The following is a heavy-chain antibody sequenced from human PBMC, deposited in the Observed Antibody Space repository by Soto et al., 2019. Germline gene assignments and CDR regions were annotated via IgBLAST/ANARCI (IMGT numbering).Heavy chain of an antibody. Sequence: QVQLVESGGGAVQPGRSLRLSCAASGFTFSSYGMHWVRQAPGKGLEWVAVIWYDGSNKYYADSVKGRFTISRDNSKNTLYLQMNSLRAEDTAVYYCARGTPRYDAFDIWGQGTMVTVSS. CDR1: GFTFSSYG. V-gene: IGHV3-33*01. CDR3: ARGTPRYDAFDI. CDR2: IWYDGSNK. J-gene: IGHJ3*02. D-gene: IGHD2-2*01.